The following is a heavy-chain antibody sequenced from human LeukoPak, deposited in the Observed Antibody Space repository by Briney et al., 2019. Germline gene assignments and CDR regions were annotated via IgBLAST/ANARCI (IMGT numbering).Heavy chain of an antibody. Sequence: GGSLRLSCSASGFIFSNYWMHWVRQAPGKGLVGCSRINTDGSSTSYADSVKGRFTISRDNAENTLYLQMNSLRAEDTAVYYCVRDRTTVTLFDYWGQGPLVTVSS. CDR1: GFIFSNYW. J-gene: IGHJ4*02. D-gene: IGHD4-17*01. V-gene: IGHV3-74*01. CDR3: VRDRTTVTLFDY. CDR2: INTDGSST.